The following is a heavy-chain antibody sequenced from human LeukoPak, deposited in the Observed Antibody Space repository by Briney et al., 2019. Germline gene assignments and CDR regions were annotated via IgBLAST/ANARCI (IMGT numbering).Heavy chain of an antibody. CDR1: GFSIVSTYC. CDR3: ARVCCYYDSGSSPNWLDP. D-gene: IGHD3-10*01. Sequence: PSETLSLTCAVSGFSIVSTYCWGWVRQPPGQGLEWIGSICHSGSTYYNPSLKSRVSMSLDTSKDQLSLKLISVSAADTAVYYCARVCCYYDSGSSPNWLDPWGQGTLVTVSS. V-gene: IGHV4-38-2*01. J-gene: IGHJ5*02. CDR2: ICHSGST.